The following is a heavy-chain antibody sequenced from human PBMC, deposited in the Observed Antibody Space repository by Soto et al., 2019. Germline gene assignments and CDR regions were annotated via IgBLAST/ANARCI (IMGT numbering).Heavy chain of an antibody. J-gene: IGHJ5*02. CDR1: GDSVNSGAHY. D-gene: IGHD1-1*01. Sequence: QVQLQESGPGLVKPSETLSLTCIVSGDSVNSGAHYWSWIRQSPGTGLEWIGYISSSGTTTYSPSLRSRIIISSDTSRNLFSLRLTSVTAADTDIYACERVTRRYGTYSSSFDLWGQGTLVTVSS. CDR3: ERVTRRYGTYSSSFDL. CDR2: ISSSGTT. V-gene: IGHV4-61*08.